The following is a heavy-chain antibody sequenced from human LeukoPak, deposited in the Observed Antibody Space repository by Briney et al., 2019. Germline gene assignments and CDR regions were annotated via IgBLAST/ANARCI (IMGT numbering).Heavy chain of an antibody. Sequence: PGGSLRLSCAASGFTFSSYAMSWVRQAPGKGLEWVSAISGSGGSTYYADSVKGRFTISRDNSKNTLYLQVNSLRAEDTAVYYCAKDRAVVVITELDYWGQGTLVTVSS. CDR3: AKDRAVVVITELDY. J-gene: IGHJ4*02. CDR1: GFTFSSYA. D-gene: IGHD3-22*01. CDR2: ISGSGGST. V-gene: IGHV3-23*01.